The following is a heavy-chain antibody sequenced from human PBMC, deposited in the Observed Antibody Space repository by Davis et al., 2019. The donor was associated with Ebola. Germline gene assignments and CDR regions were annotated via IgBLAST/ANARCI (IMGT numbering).Heavy chain of an antibody. CDR1: GFSFSNSD. CDR2: INYNGDKT. Sequence: GESLKISCEGTGFSFSNSDMNWVRQAPGKGLEWVSNINYNGDKTYYADSVKGRFTLSRDNAKNTVYLEMTTLRAEDTAVYYCAKGGYFSDSTYWGHGTLVTVSS. D-gene: IGHD3-22*01. V-gene: IGHV3-23*01. CDR3: AKGGYFSDSTY. J-gene: IGHJ4*01.